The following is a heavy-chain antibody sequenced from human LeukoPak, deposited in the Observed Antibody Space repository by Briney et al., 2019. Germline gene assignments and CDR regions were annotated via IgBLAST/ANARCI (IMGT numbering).Heavy chain of an antibody. J-gene: IGHJ4*02. CDR3: ARDGDSSGWSGSDY. V-gene: IGHV1-18*01. CDR2: ISAYNGNT. Sequence: GASVKVSFTASGYTFTSYGISWVRQAPGQGLEWMGWISAYNGNTNYAQKLQGRVTMTTDTSTSTAYMELRSLRSDDTAVYYCARDGDSSGWSGSDYWGQGTLVTVSS. CDR1: GYTFTSYG. D-gene: IGHD6-19*01.